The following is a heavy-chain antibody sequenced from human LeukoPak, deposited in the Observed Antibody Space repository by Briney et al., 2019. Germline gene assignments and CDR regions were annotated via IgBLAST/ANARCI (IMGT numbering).Heavy chain of an antibody. J-gene: IGHJ4*02. CDR2: MRSKANSYAP. CDR1: GFTLSGSI. V-gene: IGHV3-73*01. Sequence: TGGSLRLSCAASGFTLSGSIIHWVRQASGKGLEWVARMRSKANSYAPAYAASVKGRFTISRDDSINTAYLQMNSLKTEDTAVYYCAPSLAYFDYWGQGTLVTVSS. CDR3: APSLAYFDY. D-gene: IGHD6-13*01.